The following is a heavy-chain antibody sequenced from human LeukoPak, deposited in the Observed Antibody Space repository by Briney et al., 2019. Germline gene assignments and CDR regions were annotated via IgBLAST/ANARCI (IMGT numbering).Heavy chain of an antibody. CDR1: GYTFTGYY. J-gene: IGHJ4*02. Sequence: ASVKVSCKASGYTFTGYYMHWVRQAPGQGLEWMGRINPNSGGTNYAQKFQGRVTMTRDTSTSTAYMELRSLRSDDTAVYYCARGGRETVDTARDWGQGTLVTVSS. V-gene: IGHV1-2*06. D-gene: IGHD5-18*01. CDR3: ARGGRETVDTARD. CDR2: INPNSGGT.